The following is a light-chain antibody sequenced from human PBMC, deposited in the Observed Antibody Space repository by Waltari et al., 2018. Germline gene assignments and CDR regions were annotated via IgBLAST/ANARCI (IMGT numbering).Light chain of an antibody. CDR1: ALPKQY. J-gene: IGLJ2*01. Sequence: SYELTQPPSVSVSPGQTAGITCSGDALPKQYAYWYQQKPGQAPGLVIYKDRGRPSGIPERFSGSSSGTTVTLTIRGVQAEDEADYYCQSADREDTYVVFGGGTKLTVL. CDR2: KDR. CDR3: QSADREDTYVV. V-gene: IGLV3-25*03.